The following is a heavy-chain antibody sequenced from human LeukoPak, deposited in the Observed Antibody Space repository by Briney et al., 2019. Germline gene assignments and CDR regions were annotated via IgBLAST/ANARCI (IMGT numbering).Heavy chain of an antibody. V-gene: IGHV3-73*01. CDR2: IRSKANSYAT. CDR3: SRLTPGGVPGELLAT. CDR1: GFTFRSHW. J-gene: IGHJ5*02. Sequence: GGSLRLSCAASGFTFRSHWMHWVRQASGKGLEWVGRIRSKANSYATAYAASVKGRFTISRDDSENTAYLQMNSLKTEDTAVYYCSRLTPGGVPGELLATWGQGTLVTVSS. D-gene: IGHD3-16*01.